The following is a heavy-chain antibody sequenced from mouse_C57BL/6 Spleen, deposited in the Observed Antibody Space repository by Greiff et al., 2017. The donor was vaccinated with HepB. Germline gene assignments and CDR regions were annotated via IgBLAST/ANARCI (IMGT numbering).Heavy chain of an antibody. CDR1: GYTFTSYW. CDR3: ARGGYGNYYYWYFDV. J-gene: IGHJ1*03. CDR2: IDPSDSYT. Sequence: QVQLQQPGAELVMPGASVKLSCKASGYTFTSYWMHWVKQRPGQGLEWIGEIDPSDSYTNYNQKFKGKSTLTVDKSSSTAYMQRSSLTSEDSAVYYCARGGYGNYYYWYFDVWGTGTTVTVSS. D-gene: IGHD2-10*02. V-gene: IGHV1-69*01.